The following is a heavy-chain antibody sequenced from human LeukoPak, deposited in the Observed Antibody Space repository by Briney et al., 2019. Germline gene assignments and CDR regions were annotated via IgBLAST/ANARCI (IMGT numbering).Heavy chain of an antibody. CDR3: ARGGGSYDLPNDY. D-gene: IGHD1-26*01. CDR1: GGTFSSYA. J-gene: IGHJ4*02. Sequence: SVKVSCKASGGTFSSYAISWVRQAPGQGLEWVGGIIPIFGTASYAQKFQGRVTITTDESTSTAYMELSSLRSEDTAVYYCARGGGSYDLPNDYWGQGTLVTVSS. V-gene: IGHV1-69*05. CDR2: IIPIFGTA.